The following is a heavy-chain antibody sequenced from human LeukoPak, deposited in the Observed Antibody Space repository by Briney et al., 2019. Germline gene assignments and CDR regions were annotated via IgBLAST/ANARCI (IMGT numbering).Heavy chain of an antibody. CDR3: ARDARDTAMVTEWYFDL. V-gene: IGHV3-74*01. J-gene: IGHJ2*01. Sequence: GGSLRLSCAPSGFTFSSYWMHWVRQAPGKGLVWVSRINSDGSSTSYADSVKGRFTISRDNAKNTLYLQMNSLRAEDTAVYYCARDARDTAMVTEWYFDLWGRGTLVTVSS. D-gene: IGHD5-18*01. CDR2: INSDGSST. CDR1: GFTFSSYW.